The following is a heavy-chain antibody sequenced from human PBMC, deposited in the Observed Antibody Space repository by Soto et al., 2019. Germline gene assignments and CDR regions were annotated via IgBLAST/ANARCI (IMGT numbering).Heavy chain of an antibody. CDR2: IWYDGSNK. CDR1: GFTFSSYG. V-gene: IGHV3-33*01. D-gene: IGHD4-17*01. J-gene: IGHJ4*02. CDR3: ARDLAYGDTYYFDY. Sequence: QVQLVESGGGVVQPGRSLRLSCAASGFTFSSYGMHWVRQAPGKGLEWVAVIWYDGSNKYYADSVKGRFTISRDNSKNTLYLQMNSLRAEDTAVYYCARDLAYGDTYYFDYWGQGTLVTASS.